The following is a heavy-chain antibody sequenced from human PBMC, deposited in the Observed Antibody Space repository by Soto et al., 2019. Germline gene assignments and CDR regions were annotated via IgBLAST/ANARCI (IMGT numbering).Heavy chain of an antibody. J-gene: IGHJ3*02. CDR2: ISGSGGST. D-gene: IGHD3-22*01. V-gene: IGHV3-23*01. CDR3: AKFIEVVISAFDI. Sequence: GGSLRLSCAASGFTFSSYAMSWVRQAPGKGLEWVSAISGSGGSTYYADSVKGRFTISRDNSKNTLYLQMNSLRAEDTAVYYWAKFIEVVISAFDIWGQGTMVTVSS. CDR1: GFTFSSYA.